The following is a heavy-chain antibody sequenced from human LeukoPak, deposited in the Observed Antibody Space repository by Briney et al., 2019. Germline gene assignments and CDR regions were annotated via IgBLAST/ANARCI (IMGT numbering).Heavy chain of an antibody. J-gene: IGHJ4*02. D-gene: IGHD6-25*01. CDR2: INHSGST. Sequence: SETLSLTCAVYGGSFSGYYWSWIRQPPGKGLEWIGEINHSGSTNYNPSLKSRVTISVDTSKNQFSLKLSSVTAADTAVYYCARGHQRLYYFDCWGQGTLVTVSS. V-gene: IGHV4-34*01. CDR3: ARGHQRLYYFDC. CDR1: GGSFSGYY.